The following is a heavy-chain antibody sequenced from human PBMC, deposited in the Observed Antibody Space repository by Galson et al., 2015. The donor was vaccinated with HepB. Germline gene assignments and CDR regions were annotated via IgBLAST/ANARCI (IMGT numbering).Heavy chain of an antibody. J-gene: IGHJ4*02. Sequence: SLRLSCAASGFTFGDYAMSWFRQAPGKGLEWVGFIRSKAYGGTTEYAASVKGRFTISRDDSKSIAYLQMNSLKTEDTAVYYCTRGWGVGYCSSTSCDPYWVPFDYWGQGTLVTVSS. D-gene: IGHD2-2*01. V-gene: IGHV3-49*03. CDR2: IRSKAYGGTT. CDR1: GFTFGDYA. CDR3: TRGWGVGYCSSTSCDPYWVPFDY.